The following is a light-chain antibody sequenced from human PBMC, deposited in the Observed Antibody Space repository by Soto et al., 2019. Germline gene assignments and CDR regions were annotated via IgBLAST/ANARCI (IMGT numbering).Light chain of an antibody. V-gene: IGLV1-47*02. CDR1: SSNIGSNY. CDR3: AAWDDSLGGSWV. Sequence: QSVLTQPPSASGTPGQRVIISCSGRSSNIGSNYVYWFQHLPGTAPKLLIYANDQRPSGVPDRFSGSKSGTSASLAIGGLRSEDEADYYCAAWDDSLGGSWVFGGGTKLTVL. CDR2: AND. J-gene: IGLJ3*02.